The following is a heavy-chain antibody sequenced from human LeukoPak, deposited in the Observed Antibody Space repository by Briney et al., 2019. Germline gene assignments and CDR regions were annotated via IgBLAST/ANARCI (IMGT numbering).Heavy chain of an antibody. CDR2: INSDGSST. V-gene: IGHV3-74*01. J-gene: IGHJ4*02. D-gene: IGHD7-27*01. Sequence: PGGSLRLSCAASGFTFNSYWMHWVRQVPGKGLVGVSRINSDGSSTNYADSVKGRFTISRDNAKNTLYLQMNSLRAEDMAVYYCGRGHWGLDYWGQGALVTVSS. CDR3: GRGHWGLDY. CDR1: GFTFNSYW.